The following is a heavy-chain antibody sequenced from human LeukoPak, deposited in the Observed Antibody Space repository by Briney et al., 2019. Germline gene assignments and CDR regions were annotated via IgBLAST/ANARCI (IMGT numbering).Heavy chain of an antibody. J-gene: IGHJ5*02. Sequence: GGSLRLSCAASGFTFSSYEMNWVRQAPGKGLEWVSYISSSGSTIYYADSVKGRFTISRDNSKNTLYLQMNSLRAEDTAVYYCAKDRVLSIVGANWFDPWGQGTLVTVSS. CDR2: ISSSGSTI. V-gene: IGHV3-48*03. D-gene: IGHD1-26*01. CDR1: GFTFSSYE. CDR3: AKDRVLSIVGANWFDP.